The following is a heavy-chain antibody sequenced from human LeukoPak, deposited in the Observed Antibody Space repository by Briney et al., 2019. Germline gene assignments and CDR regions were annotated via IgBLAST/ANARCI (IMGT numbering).Heavy chain of an antibody. CDR3: ARPHSYGRFDY. D-gene: IGHD4-17*01. CDR1: GYTLTELS. Sequence: GASVKVSCKVSGYTLTELSMHWVRQAPGKGLEWMGGFDPEDGETIYAQKFQGRVTMTRDTSISTAYMELSRLRSDDTAVYYCARPHSYGRFDYWGQGTLVTVSS. CDR2: FDPEDGET. J-gene: IGHJ4*02. V-gene: IGHV1-24*01.